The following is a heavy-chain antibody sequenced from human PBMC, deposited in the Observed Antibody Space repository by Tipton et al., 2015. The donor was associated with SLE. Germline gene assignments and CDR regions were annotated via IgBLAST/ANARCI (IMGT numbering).Heavy chain of an antibody. J-gene: IGHJ4*02. CDR3: ARGLAAAGTRFDY. D-gene: IGHD6-13*01. CDR2: IYTSGST. Sequence: TLSLTCTVSGGSISSYYWSWIRQPPGKGLEWIGYIYTSGSTNYNPSLKSRVTISVDTSKNQFSLKLSSVTAADTAVYYCARGLAAAGTRFDYWGQGTLVTVSS. CDR1: GGSISSYY. V-gene: IGHV4-4*09.